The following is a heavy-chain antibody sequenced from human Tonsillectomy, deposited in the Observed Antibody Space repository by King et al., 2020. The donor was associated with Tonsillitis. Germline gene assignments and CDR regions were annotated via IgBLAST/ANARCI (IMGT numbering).Heavy chain of an antibody. CDR3: ARIPFSDGYTVDC. CDR1: GGSITTYY. D-gene: IGHD2-2*02. Sequence: QLQESGPGLVKPSETLSLTCTVSGGSITTYYWSWIRQPPGKGLEWIGYIYYSGRTHYNPSLTSRITMSVDTSKNQFSLKLSSVAAADTAVYYCARIPFSDGYTVDCWGQGTRVTVSS. V-gene: IGHV4-59*01. CDR2: IYYSGRT. J-gene: IGHJ4*02.